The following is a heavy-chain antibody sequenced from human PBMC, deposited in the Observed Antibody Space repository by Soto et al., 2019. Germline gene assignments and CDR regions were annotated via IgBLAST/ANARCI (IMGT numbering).Heavy chain of an antibody. Sequence: SETLSHTCTVSGVSISSSSYYLGWFRQPPGKGLEWIGSIYYSGSTYYNPSLKSRVTISVDTSKNQFSLKLSSVTAADTAVYYCARLSMVTMRGWFDPWGQGTLVT. J-gene: IGHJ5*02. CDR2: IYYSGST. D-gene: IGHD5-18*01. CDR3: ARLSMVTMRGWFDP. V-gene: IGHV4-39*01. CDR1: GVSISSSSYY.